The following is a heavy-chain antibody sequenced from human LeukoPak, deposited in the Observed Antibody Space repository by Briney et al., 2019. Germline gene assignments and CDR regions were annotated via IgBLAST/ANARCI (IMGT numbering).Heavy chain of an antibody. J-gene: IGHJ4*02. V-gene: IGHV3-23*01. CDR1: GFTFSSFG. CDR2: ISGSGGST. CDR3: AKEAYYYGSGSYGTFDY. Sequence: PGRSVRLSCTASGFTFSSFGMHWVRQAPGKGLEWVSAISGSGGSTYYADSVKGRFTISRDSSKNTLYLQMNSLRAEDTAVYYCAKEAYYYGSGSYGTFDYWGQGTLVTVSS. D-gene: IGHD3-10*01.